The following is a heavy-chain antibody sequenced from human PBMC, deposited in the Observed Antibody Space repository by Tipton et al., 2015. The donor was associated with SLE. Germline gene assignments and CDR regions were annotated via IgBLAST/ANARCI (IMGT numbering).Heavy chain of an antibody. CDR1: GFTVSSNY. J-gene: IGHJ4*02. V-gene: IGHV3-23*01. D-gene: IGHD6-19*01. CDR2: ISGSGGST. Sequence: SLRLSCAASGFTVSSNYMSWVRQAPGKGLEWVSAISGSGGSTYYADSVKGRFTISRDNSKNTLYLQMNSLRAEDTAVYYCAKEPAWLVRFYFDYWGQGTLVSVSS. CDR3: AKEPAWLVRFYFDY.